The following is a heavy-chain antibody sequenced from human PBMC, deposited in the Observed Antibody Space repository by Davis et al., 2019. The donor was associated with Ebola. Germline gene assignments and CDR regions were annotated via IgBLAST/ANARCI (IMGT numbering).Heavy chain of an antibody. D-gene: IGHD4-17*01. J-gene: IGHJ4*02. CDR1: GFTFSTYS. Sequence: GESLKISCAASGFTFSTYSMNWVRQAPGKGLEWVSYISSTSSTIFYADSVKGRFTISRDTAKSSLYLQLNSLRDEDTAVYYCARDRYGDYGVRDYWGQGTLVTVSS. CDR3: ARDRYGDYGVRDY. V-gene: IGHV3-48*02. CDR2: ISSTSSTI.